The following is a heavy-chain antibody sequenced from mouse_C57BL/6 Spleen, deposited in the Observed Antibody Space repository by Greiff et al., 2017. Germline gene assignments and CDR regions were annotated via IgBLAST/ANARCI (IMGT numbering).Heavy chain of an antibody. CDR3: ARGLVAHFDY. CDR2: IYPGDGDT. J-gene: IGHJ2*01. V-gene: IGHV1-82*01. CDR1: GYAFSSSW. Sequence: QVQLQQSGPELVKPGASVKISCKASGYAFSSSWMNWVKQRPGTGLEWIGRIYPGDGDTNYNGKFKGKATLTADKSSSTAYMQLSSLTSEDSAVYFCARGLVAHFDYWGQGTTLTVSS. D-gene: IGHD1-1*01.